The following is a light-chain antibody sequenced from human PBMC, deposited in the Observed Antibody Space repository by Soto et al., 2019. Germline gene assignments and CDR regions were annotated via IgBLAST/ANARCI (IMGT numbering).Light chain of an antibody. Sequence: SYELTQPTSVSVAPGHTARITCGGNKSVHWYQQKPGQAPVLVVYDDSDRPSGIPERFSGSISGNTATLTISRVEAGDEADYYCQVWDSGSDHVVFGGGTKVTVL. CDR2: DDS. CDR3: QVWDSGSDHVV. J-gene: IGLJ2*01. CDR1: KS. V-gene: IGLV3-21*02.